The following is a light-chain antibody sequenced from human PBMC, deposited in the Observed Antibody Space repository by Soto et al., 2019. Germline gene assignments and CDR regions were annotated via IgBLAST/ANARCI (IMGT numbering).Light chain of an antibody. CDR3: SSYTSSSIPYV. J-gene: IGLJ1*01. CDR1: SSDVGGYNY. CDR2: DVS. Sequence: QSALTQPASVSGSPGQSITISCTGTSSDVGGYNYVSWYQQHPGKAPKLMIYDVSNRPSGVSNRFSGSKSGNTASLTISGLQAEDEADYYCSSYTSSSIPYVFGTGTKLTAL. V-gene: IGLV2-14*01.